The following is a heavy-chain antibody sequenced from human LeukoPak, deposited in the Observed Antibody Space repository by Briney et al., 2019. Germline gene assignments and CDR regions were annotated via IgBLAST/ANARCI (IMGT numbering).Heavy chain of an antibody. CDR3: ARSIAARSPWVDY. CDR2: IYYSGST. Sequence: SETLSLTCTVSGVSISSSSYYWGWIRQPPGKGLEWIGSIYYSGSTYYNPSLKSRVTISVDTSKNQFSLKLSSVTAADTAVYYWARSIAARSPWVDYWGQGTLVSVSS. D-gene: IGHD6-6*01. CDR1: GVSISSSSYY. J-gene: IGHJ4*02. V-gene: IGHV4-39*07.